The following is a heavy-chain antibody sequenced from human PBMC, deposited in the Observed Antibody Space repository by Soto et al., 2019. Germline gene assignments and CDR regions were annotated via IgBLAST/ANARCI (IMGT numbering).Heavy chain of an antibody. CDR1: GFTFSSYG. J-gene: IGHJ6*02. D-gene: IGHD3-10*01. V-gene: IGHV3-33*01. CDR2: IWYDGSNK. Sequence: PGGSLRLSCAASGFTFSSYGMHWVRQAPGKGLEWVAVIWYDGSNKYYADSVKGRFTISRDNSKNTLYLQMNSLRAEDTDVYYCATLGYYYGSGSYYNVISYYYYGMDVWGQGTTVTVSS. CDR3: ATLGYYYGSGSYYNVISYYYYGMDV.